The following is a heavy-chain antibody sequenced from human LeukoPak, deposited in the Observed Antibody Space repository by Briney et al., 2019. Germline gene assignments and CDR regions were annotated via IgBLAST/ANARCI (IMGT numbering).Heavy chain of an antibody. CDR2: INTKTGAT. J-gene: IGHJ4*02. V-gene: IGHV1-2*02. CDR3: ARGVVACPN. CDR1: GYKLTDNW. Sequence: ASVKVSCKAFGYKLTDNWIHWVRQAPGQGLEWMGWINTKTGATNIAQKFQGRVTMTRDTSVNTAYIEVSRLTSDDTAVYFCARGVVACPNWGQGTLVTVFS. D-gene: IGHD2-15*01.